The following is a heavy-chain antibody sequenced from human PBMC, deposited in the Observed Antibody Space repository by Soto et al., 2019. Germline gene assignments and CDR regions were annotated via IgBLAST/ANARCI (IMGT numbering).Heavy chain of an antibody. D-gene: IGHD1-1*01. Sequence: QGQLVQSGPEVKKPGASVKVSCKASGYTFTRYGISWVRQAPGQGLEWMGWISGYNGDTNYAQKVQGRVTMTIDTSTSTAYMELSSLTSADTAIYYCAKYGQLPYYYCGRDLWGQGTTVTVSS. CDR1: GYTFTRYG. J-gene: IGHJ6*02. V-gene: IGHV1-18*01. CDR3: AKYGQLPYYYCGRDL. CDR2: ISGYNGDT.